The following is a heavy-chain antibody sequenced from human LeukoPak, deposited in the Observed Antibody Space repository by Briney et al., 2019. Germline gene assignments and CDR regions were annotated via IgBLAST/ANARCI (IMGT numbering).Heavy chain of an antibody. CDR1: GGSISSSSYY. Sequence: PSETLSLTCTVSGGSISSSSYYWGWIRQPPGKGLEWIGSIYYSGSTYYNPSLKSRVTISVDTSKNQFSLKLSSVTAADTAVYYCARHHGRLYCSSTSCLNWFDPWGQGTLVTVSS. CDR2: IYYSGST. CDR3: ARHHGRLYCSSTSCLNWFDP. V-gene: IGHV4-39*01. D-gene: IGHD2-2*01. J-gene: IGHJ5*02.